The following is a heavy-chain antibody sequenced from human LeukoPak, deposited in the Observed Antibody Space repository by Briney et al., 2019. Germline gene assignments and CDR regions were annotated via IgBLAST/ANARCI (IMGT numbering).Heavy chain of an antibody. CDR1: GYTFTSYA. Sequence: GASVKVSCKASGYTFTSYAMNWVRQAPGQGLEWMGWINTNTGNPTYAQGFTGRFVFSLDTSVSTAYLQISSLKAEDTAVYYCARSYRIVGAMLFDYWGQGTLVTVSS. CDR3: ARSYRIVGAMLFDY. D-gene: IGHD1-26*01. V-gene: IGHV7-4-1*02. CDR2: INTNTGNP. J-gene: IGHJ4*02.